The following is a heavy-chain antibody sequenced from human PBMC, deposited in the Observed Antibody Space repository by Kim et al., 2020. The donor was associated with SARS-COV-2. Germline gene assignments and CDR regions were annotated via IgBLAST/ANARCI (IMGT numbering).Heavy chain of an antibody. Sequence: GGSLRLSCAASGFTFSSYAMHWVRQAPGKGLEWVAVISYDGSNKYYADSVKGRFTISRDNSKNTLYLQMNSLRAEDTAVYYCARNDNVGSSWGYYYYYG. CDR3: ARNDNVGSSWGYYYYYG. CDR1: GFTFSSYA. J-gene: IGHJ6*01. CDR2: ISYDGSNK. V-gene: IGHV3-30-3*01. D-gene: IGHD6-13*01.